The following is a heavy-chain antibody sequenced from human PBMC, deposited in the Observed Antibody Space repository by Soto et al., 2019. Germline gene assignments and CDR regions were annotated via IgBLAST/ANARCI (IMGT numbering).Heavy chain of an antibody. V-gene: IGHV1-46*01. CDR2: INPSGGST. J-gene: IGHJ5*02. Sequence: ASVKVSCKASGYTFTSYYMHWVRQAPGQGLEWMGIINPSGGSTSYAQKFQGRVTMTRDTSTSTAYMELRSLRSDDTAVYYCARDLAGSWFDPWGQGTLVTVSS. CDR3: ARDLAGSWFDP. D-gene: IGHD1-26*01. CDR1: GYTFTSYY.